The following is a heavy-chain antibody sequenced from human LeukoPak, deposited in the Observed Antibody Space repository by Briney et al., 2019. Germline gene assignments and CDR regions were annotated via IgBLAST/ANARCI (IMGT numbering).Heavy chain of an antibody. V-gene: IGHV3-7*05. J-gene: IGHJ4*02. CDR3: ARAYGDYPVRGLGLDY. D-gene: IGHD4-17*01. Sequence: PGGSLRLSCAGSGFIFSSYWMSWVRQAPGQGLEWVANIKQDESGKYYVDSVKGRFTISRDNAKNALYLQMNSLRVEDTAVYYCARAYGDYPVRGLGLDYWGQGTLVTVSS. CDR2: IKQDESGK. CDR1: GFIFSSYW.